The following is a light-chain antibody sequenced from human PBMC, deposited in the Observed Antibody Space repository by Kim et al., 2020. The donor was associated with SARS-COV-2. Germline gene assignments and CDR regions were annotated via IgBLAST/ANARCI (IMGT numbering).Light chain of an antibody. CDR2: EDT. V-gene: IGLV3-1*01. CDR1: EERF. J-gene: IGLJ3*02. CDR3: QTWDSSTVV. Sequence: EERFASWFQQKPGQPPVLVIYEDTKRPSGIPERISGSTSGNTATLTISGTQAMDEADYYCQTWDSSTVVFGGGTQLTVL.